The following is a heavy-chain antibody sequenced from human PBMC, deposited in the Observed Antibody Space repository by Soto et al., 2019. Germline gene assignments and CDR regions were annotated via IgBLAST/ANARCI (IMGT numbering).Heavy chain of an antibody. Sequence: SETLSLTCAVSGGYFSSYYWSWIRQPPGEGLEWIGYIYYSGSTNYNPSLKSRVTISVDTSKNQFSLKLSSVTAADTAVYYCARGGFSRAFDIWGQGTMVTV. CDR2: IYYSGST. D-gene: IGHD3-10*01. J-gene: IGHJ3*02. CDR1: GGYFSSYY. CDR3: ARGGFSRAFDI. V-gene: IGHV4-59*01.